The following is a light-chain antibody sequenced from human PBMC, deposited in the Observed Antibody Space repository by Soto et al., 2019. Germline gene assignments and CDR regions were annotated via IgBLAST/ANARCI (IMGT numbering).Light chain of an antibody. CDR2: TSS. J-gene: IGKJ4*01. CDR1: QTIGRN. CDR3: QQYDDLPLT. Sequence: DIQMTQSPASLSVSIGDRVTISCRASQTIGRNLNWYQQKPGKAPTLLMFTSSSLQSGVPSRFSGSGSGTDFILTISSLQPEDFATYYCQQYDDLPLTFGEGT. V-gene: IGKV1-39*01.